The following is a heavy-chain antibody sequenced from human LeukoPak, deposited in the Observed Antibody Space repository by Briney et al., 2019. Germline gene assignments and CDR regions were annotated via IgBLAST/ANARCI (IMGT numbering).Heavy chain of an antibody. CDR2: INHSGST. Sequence: SETLSLTCAVYGGSFSGYYWSWIRQPPGKGLEWIGEINHSGSTNYNPSLKSRVTISVDTSKNQFSLKLSSVTAADTAVYYCAIWGSYRYYYWGQGTLVTVSS. CDR1: GGSFSGYY. J-gene: IGHJ4*02. D-gene: IGHD3-16*02. V-gene: IGHV4-34*01. CDR3: AIWGSYRYYY.